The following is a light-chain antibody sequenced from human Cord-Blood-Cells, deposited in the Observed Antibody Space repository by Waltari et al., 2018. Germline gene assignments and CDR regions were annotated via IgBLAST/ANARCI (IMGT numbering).Light chain of an antibody. V-gene: IGLV1-40*01. CDR2: GNS. CDR1: SSNIGAGHD. J-gene: IGLJ1*01. CDR3: QSYDSSLSGYV. Sequence: QSVLTQPPSVSGAPGQRVTISCTESSSNIGAGHDVHWYQQLPGTAPKLLIYGNSNRPSGVPDRFSGSKSGTSASLAITGLQAEDEADYYCQSYDSSLSGYVFGTGTKVTVI.